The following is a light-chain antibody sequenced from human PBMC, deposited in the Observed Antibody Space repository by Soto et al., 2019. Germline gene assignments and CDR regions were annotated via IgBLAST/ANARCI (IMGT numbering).Light chain of an antibody. J-gene: IGLJ2*01. CDR2: DNN. CDR3: GTWDSSLSAGV. Sequence: QSVLTQPPSVSAAPGQKVTLSCSGTSSNIGNNYVSWYQQLPGTAPKLLIYDNNKRPSEIPDRFSGSKSGTSATLGITGLQTGDEADYYCGTWDSSLSAGVFGGGTKLTLL. CDR1: SSNIGNNY. V-gene: IGLV1-51*01.